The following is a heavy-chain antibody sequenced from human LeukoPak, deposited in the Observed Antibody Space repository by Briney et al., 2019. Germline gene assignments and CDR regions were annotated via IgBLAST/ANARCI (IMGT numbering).Heavy chain of an antibody. CDR2: IYSDNT. V-gene: IGHV3-53*01. Sequence: GGSLRLSCTVSGFTVSSNSMSWVRQAPGKGLEWVSFIYSDNTHYSDSVKGRFTISRDNSKNTLYLQMNSLRAEDTAVYYCAKDIVVVTSGSNAFDIWGQGTMVTVSS. D-gene: IGHD2-21*02. CDR3: AKDIVVVTSGSNAFDI. CDR1: GFTVSSNS. J-gene: IGHJ3*02.